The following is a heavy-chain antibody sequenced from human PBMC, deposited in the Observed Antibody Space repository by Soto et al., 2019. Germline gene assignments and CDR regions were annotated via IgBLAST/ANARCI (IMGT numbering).Heavy chain of an antibody. CDR1: GFTFSSYG. CDR2: ISYDGSNK. V-gene: IGHV3-30*18. CDR3: AKDRVGASYFDS. J-gene: IGHJ4*02. D-gene: IGHD1-26*01. Sequence: QAQLVESGGGVVQPGRSLRLSCAASGFTFSSYGMHWVRQAPGKGLEWVAVISYDGSNKYYTDSVKGRFTISRDNSKNTLYLQMNSLRAEDTAVYYCAKDRVGASYFDSWVQGTLVTVSS.